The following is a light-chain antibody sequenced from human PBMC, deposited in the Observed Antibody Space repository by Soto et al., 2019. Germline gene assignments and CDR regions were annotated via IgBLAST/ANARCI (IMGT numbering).Light chain of an antibody. CDR3: HQYDNAPFT. CDR1: QSVSGTY. V-gene: IGKV3-20*01. Sequence: EIVLTQSPGTLSLSPGERATLSCRASQSVSGTYLTWYQQKPGQAPRLLIYRASSRATGVPDRFSGSGSGTDFALTISRLEPEDSAVYYCHQYDNAPFTFGPGTRVVIK. J-gene: IGKJ3*01. CDR2: RAS.